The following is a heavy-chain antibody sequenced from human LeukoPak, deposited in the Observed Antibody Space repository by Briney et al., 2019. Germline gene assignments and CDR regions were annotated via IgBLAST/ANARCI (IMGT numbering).Heavy chain of an antibody. V-gene: IGHV1-2*02. CDR3: TRGLLTRRNWYFDL. CDR2: LNPNSGGT. D-gene: IGHD4-11*01. Sequence: GASVKVSCKSSGYTFTGYCLHWLRQAPGQGLEWMGWLNPNSGGTNYAQKFQGRVTMTSDTSISTAYMELSRLRSDDTAVYYCTRGLLTRRNWYFDLWGRGTLVTVSS. CDR1: GYTFTGYC. J-gene: IGHJ2*01.